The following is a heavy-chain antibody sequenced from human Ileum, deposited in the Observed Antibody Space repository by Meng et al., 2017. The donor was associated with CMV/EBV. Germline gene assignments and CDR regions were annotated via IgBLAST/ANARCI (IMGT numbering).Heavy chain of an antibody. Sequence: GESLKISCAASGFTFSIYGMHWVRQAPGKGLEWVAFIWYDGSHKYYADSVKGRFTISRDNAKNTLYLQMNSLRAEDTAVYYCARGRPLVPAAPGYAFDIWGQGTMVTVSS. J-gene: IGHJ3*02. D-gene: IGHD2-2*01. CDR3: ARGRPLVPAAPGYAFDI. V-gene: IGHV3-33*01. CDR1: GFTFSIYG. CDR2: IWYDGSHK.